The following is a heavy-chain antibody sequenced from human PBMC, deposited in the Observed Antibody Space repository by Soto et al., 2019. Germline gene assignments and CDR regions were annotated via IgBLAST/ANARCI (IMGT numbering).Heavy chain of an antibody. D-gene: IGHD3-3*01. Sequence: ASVKVSCKASGYTFTSYAMHWVRQAPGQRLEWMGWINAGNGNTKYSQKFQGRVTITRDTSASTAYMELSSLRSEDTAVYYCARASGPGGQGFLEWSSWFDPWGQGTLVTVSS. CDR2: INAGNGNT. V-gene: IGHV1-3*01. CDR1: GYTFTSYA. CDR3: ARASGPGGQGFLEWSSWFDP. J-gene: IGHJ5*02.